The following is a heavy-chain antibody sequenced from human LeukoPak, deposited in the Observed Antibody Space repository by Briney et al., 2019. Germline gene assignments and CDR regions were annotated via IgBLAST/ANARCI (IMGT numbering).Heavy chain of an antibody. CDR2: VYNSGTA. CDR3: ARITGGAWTSFDY. CDR1: GGSISSYY. J-gene: IGHJ4*02. V-gene: IGHV4-4*07. Sequence: PSETLSLTCTVSGGSISSYYWSWIRQPAGKGLEWIGRVYNSGTADYNPSLQSQVTMSIDRSKIQFSLKLRSVTAADTAVYYCARITGGAWTSFDYWGQGILVTVSS. D-gene: IGHD3-16*01.